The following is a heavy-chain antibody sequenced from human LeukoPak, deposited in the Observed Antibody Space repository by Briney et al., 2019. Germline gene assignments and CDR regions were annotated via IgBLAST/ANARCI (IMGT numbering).Heavy chain of an antibody. V-gene: IGHV3-7*04. CDR1: GFTFSSYW. CDR3: AGGIAAADYYYYGMGV. CDR2: IKQDGSEK. D-gene: IGHD6-13*01. J-gene: IGHJ6*02. Sequence: GGSLRLSCAASGFTFSSYWMSWVRQAPGKGLEWVANIKQDGSEKYYVDSVKGRFTISRDNAKSSLYLQMNSLRAEDTAVYYCAGGIAAADYYYYGMGVWGQGTTVTVSS.